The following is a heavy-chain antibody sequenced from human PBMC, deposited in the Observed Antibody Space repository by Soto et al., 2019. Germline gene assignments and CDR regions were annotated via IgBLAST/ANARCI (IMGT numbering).Heavy chain of an antibody. CDR1: GGTFSSYA. Sequence: ASVKVSCKASGGTFSSYAITWVRQAPGQGLEWMGGIIPIFGTANYAQKFQGRVTITADESTSTAYMELSSLRSEDTALYYCARDQREGNWIDPWGHGTLVSVSS. CDR3: ARDQREGNWIDP. CDR2: IIPIFGTA. V-gene: IGHV1-69*13. J-gene: IGHJ5*02.